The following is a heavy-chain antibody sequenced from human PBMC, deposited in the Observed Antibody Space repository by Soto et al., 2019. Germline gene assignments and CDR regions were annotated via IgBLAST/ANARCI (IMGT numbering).Heavy chain of an antibody. J-gene: IGHJ4*02. D-gene: IGHD4-17*01. CDR1: GFTFSSYG. CDR2: IYDDGSNK. Sequence: PGGSLRLSCAGSGFTFSSYGMHWVRQAPGKGLEWVAIIYDDGSNKYYADSVKGRFTISKDNSKNTLYLQMNSLRAEDTAVYYCATNRGAWPTGFIDYWGQGTLVTVSS. V-gene: IGHV3-33*01. CDR3: ATNRGAWPTGFIDY.